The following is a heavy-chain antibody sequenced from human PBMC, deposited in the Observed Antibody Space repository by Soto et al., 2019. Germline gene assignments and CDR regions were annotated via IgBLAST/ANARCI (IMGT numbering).Heavy chain of an antibody. J-gene: IGHJ4*02. CDR1: RFTFSNYA. CDR2: ISGSGVGT. V-gene: IGHV3-23*01. Sequence: EVQLLESGGGFVQPGGSLRLSCAASRFTFSNYAMSWVRQAPGEGLEWVSAISGSGVGTYYADSVKGRFTISRDNSKNTLSLQMNSLRAEDTAVYYCAKGSSSSRHYYFDHWGQGTLVTVSS. CDR3: AKGSSSSRHYYFDH. D-gene: IGHD6-6*01.